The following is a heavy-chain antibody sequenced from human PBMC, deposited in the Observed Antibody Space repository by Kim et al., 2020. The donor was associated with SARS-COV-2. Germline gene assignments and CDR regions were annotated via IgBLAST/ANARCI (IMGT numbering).Heavy chain of an antibody. CDR2: ISGSGGST. D-gene: IGHD6-13*01. V-gene: IGHV3-23*01. J-gene: IGHJ4*02. CDR1: GFTFSSYA. Sequence: GGSLRLSCAASGFTFSSYAMSGVRQAPGKGLEWVSAISGSGGSTYYADSVKGRFTISRDNSKNTLYLQMNSLRAEDTAVYYCAKDRPGYSSSWLFDYWGQGTMVTVSS. CDR3: AKDRPGYSSSWLFDY.